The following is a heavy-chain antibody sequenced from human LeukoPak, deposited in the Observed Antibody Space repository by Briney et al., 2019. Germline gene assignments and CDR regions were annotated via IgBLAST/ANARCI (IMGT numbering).Heavy chain of an antibody. J-gene: IGHJ4*02. CDR1: GFIFSSYE. CDR2: ISSSGSTI. D-gene: IGHD3-10*01. V-gene: IGHV3-48*03. Sequence: GGSLTLSCPASGFIFSSYEMNWVRQAPGKGLEWVSYISSSGSTIYYADSVKGRFTISRDNAKNSLYLQMNSLRAEDTAVYYCARTHQSRNYYGSGSYARYFDYWGQGTLVTVSS. CDR3: ARTHQSRNYYGSGSYARYFDY.